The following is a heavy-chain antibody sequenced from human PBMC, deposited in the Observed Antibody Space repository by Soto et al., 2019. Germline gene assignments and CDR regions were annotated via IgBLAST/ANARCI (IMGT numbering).Heavy chain of an antibody. CDR1: GFTFSNAW. V-gene: IGHV3-15*07. Sequence: GGSLRLSCAASGFTFSNAWMNWVRQAPGKGLEWVGRIKSKTDGGTTDYAAPVKGTFTISRDDSKNTLYLQMNSLKTEDTAVYYCTGGMGYDFWSGFHRYYYYGMDVWGQGTTVTVSS. J-gene: IGHJ6*02. CDR3: TGGMGYDFWSGFHRYYYYGMDV. D-gene: IGHD3-3*01. CDR2: IKSKTDGGTT.